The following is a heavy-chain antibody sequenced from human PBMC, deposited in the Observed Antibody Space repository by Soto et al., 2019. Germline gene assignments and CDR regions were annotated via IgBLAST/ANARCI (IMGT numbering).Heavy chain of an antibody. CDR2: ISGSGGST. J-gene: IGHJ4*02. V-gene: IGHV3-23*01. D-gene: IGHD6-13*01. Sequence: EVQLLESGGGLVQPGGSLSLSCAASGFTFSSYAMSWVRQAPGKGLEWVSAISGSGGSTYYADSVKGRFTISRGNSKNSLYLQVNGLRDEDTAVYYCAIENWYSSSWLEFDYWSKGTLVTVSS. CDR1: GFTFSSYA. CDR3: AIENWYSSSWLEFDY.